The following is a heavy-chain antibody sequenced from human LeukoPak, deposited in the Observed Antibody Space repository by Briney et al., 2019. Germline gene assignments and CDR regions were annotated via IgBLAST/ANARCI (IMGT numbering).Heavy chain of an antibody. Sequence: TGGSLRLSCAASGFIFSSYWMHWVRHAPGKGLVWVSRINTDGSSTSYADSVKGRFTISRDNAKNTLYLQMNSLRAEDTAVYYCAREAYGPDYYMDVWGKGTTVTISS. V-gene: IGHV3-74*01. CDR2: INTDGSST. CDR1: GFIFSSYW. CDR3: AREAYGPDYYMDV. J-gene: IGHJ6*03. D-gene: IGHD3-10*01.